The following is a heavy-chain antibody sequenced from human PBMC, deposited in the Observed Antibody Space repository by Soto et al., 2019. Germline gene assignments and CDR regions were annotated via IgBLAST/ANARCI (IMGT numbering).Heavy chain of an antibody. J-gene: IGHJ5*02. CDR3: ARASLGYCSSTSCRSNWFDP. D-gene: IGHD2-2*01. CDR1: GGSIRSGGYY. CDR2: IYYSGSN. Sequence: QVQLQESGPGLVKPSQTLSLTCTVSGGSIRSGGYYWNWIRQHPGKGLEWIGYIYYSGSNYYNPSLKSRVTISVDTSKNPFSLKLSSVTAADTAVYYCARASLGYCSSTSCRSNWFDPWGQGTLVTVSS. V-gene: IGHV4-31*03.